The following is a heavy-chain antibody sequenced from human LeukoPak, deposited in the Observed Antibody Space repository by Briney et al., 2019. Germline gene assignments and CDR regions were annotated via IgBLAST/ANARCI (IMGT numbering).Heavy chain of an antibody. Sequence: SGTLSLTCAVSGGSISSNNWWGWVRQPPGQGLELIGEIYHSGSPNYNPSLKSRVTISVDKSRNHFSLNLSSVTAADTAVYYCARVNINNWHSCDYWGQGTLVTVSS. D-gene: IGHD1-1*01. CDR2: IYHSGSP. CDR3: ARVNINNWHSCDY. J-gene: IGHJ4*02. CDR1: GGSISSNNW. V-gene: IGHV4-4*02.